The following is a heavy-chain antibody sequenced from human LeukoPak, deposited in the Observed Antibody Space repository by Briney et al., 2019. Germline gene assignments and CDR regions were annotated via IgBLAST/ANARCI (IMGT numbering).Heavy chain of an antibody. J-gene: IGHJ4*02. D-gene: IGHD5-24*01. Sequence: GASVKVSCKASGYTFTRYGISWVRQAPGQGLEWMGWISAYNGNTKYAQKIQGRVTMTTDTAASTAYMDLRSLTSDDTAVYYCARGGGYNDYWGQGTLVTVSS. CDR2: ISAYNGNT. V-gene: IGHV1-18*01. CDR1: GYTFTRYG. CDR3: ARGGGYNDY.